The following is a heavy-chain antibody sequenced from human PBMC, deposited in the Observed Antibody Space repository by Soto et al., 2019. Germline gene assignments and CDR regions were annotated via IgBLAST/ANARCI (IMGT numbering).Heavy chain of an antibody. J-gene: IGHJ4*02. CDR3: AKGSGQWPNYFDY. Sequence: GGSLRLSCSAFGFSFSSFGMHWVRQAPGKGLEWVAVISYDGSNKYYADSVKGRVTISRDNSKNTLYLELNSLRAEDTAFYYCAKGSGQWPNYFDYWGQGTLVTVSS. CDR1: GFSFSSFG. V-gene: IGHV3-30*18. CDR2: ISYDGSNK. D-gene: IGHD6-19*01.